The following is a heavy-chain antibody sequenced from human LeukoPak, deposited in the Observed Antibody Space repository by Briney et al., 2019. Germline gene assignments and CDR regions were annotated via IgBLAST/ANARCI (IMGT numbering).Heavy chain of an antibody. Sequence: ASVKVSCKASGYTFTGYYMHWVRQAPGRGLEWMGWINPNSGGTNYAQKFQGRVTMTRDTSISTAYMELSRLRSDDTAVYYCARAPPVTGYYYYMDVWGKGTTVTVSS. CDR1: GYTFTGYY. J-gene: IGHJ6*03. CDR3: ARAPPVTGYYYYMDV. CDR2: INPNSGGT. D-gene: IGHD4-17*01. V-gene: IGHV1-2*02.